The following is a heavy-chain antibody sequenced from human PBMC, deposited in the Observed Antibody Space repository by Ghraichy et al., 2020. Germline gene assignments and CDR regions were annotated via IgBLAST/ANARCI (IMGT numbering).Heavy chain of an antibody. Sequence: SETLSLTCAVYGGSFSGYYWSWIRQPPGKGLEWIGEINHSGSTNYNLSLKSRVTISVDTSKNQFSLKLSSVTAADTAVYYCARVSTRQRFLEWLGPRGWFDPWGQGTLVTVSS. CDR2: INHSGST. D-gene: IGHD3-3*01. J-gene: IGHJ5*02. V-gene: IGHV4-34*01. CDR1: GGSFSGYY. CDR3: ARVSTRQRFLEWLGPRGWFDP.